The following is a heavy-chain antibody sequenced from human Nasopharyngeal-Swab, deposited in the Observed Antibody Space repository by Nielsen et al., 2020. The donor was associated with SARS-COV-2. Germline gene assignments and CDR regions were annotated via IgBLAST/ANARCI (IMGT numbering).Heavy chain of an antibody. Sequence: GGSLRLSCAASGFTFSSYAMHWVRQAPGKGLEWVAVISYDGSNKYYADSGKGRFTISRDNSKNTLYLQMNSLRAEDTAVYYCARAGGGGYYGAFDIWGQGTMVTVSS. CDR1: GFTFSSYA. D-gene: IGHD3-22*01. CDR2: ISYDGSNK. V-gene: IGHV3-30*04. J-gene: IGHJ3*02. CDR3: ARAGGGGYYGAFDI.